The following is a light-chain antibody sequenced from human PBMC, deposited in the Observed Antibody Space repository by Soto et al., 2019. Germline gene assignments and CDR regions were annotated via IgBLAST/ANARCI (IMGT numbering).Light chain of an antibody. CDR1: QGISNW. J-gene: IGKJ5*01. V-gene: IGKV1-6*01. CDR2: AAS. CDR3: LQDYYYPFT. Sequence: IQMTQSRSSLSASVGDRVTSTCRSGQGISNWLAWYQQKPGKAPKVLIYAASSLQSWFPSRFSGSGSGTDFTLTISSLQSEDFATYYCLQDYYYPFTFGQGTRLQIK.